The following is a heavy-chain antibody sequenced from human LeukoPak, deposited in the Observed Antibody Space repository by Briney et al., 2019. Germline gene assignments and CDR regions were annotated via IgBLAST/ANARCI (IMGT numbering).Heavy chain of an antibody. Sequence: QPGRSLRLSCTASGFTFGDYAMSWVRQAPGKGLEWVSAISGSGTSTYYADSVKGRFTISRDNSKNTLYLQMSSLRAADTAVYYCAKGPDYSNYDWFDPWGQGTLVTVSS. V-gene: IGHV3-23*01. D-gene: IGHD4-11*01. CDR2: ISGSGTST. CDR3: AKGPDYSNYDWFDP. CDR1: GFTFGDYA. J-gene: IGHJ5*02.